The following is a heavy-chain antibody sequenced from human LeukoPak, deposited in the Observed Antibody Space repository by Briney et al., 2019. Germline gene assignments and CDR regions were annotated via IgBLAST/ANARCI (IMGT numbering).Heavy chain of an antibody. Sequence: SQTLSLTCAVSGGSISSGGYSCSWIGQPPGKGLEWIGYIYHSGSTYYNPSLKSRVTISVDRSKNQFSLKLSSVTAADTAVYYCARTVVVAATWLDYWGQGTLVTASS. CDR3: ARTVVVAATWLDY. D-gene: IGHD2-15*01. J-gene: IGHJ4*02. CDR1: GGSISSGGYS. CDR2: IYHSGST. V-gene: IGHV4-30-2*01.